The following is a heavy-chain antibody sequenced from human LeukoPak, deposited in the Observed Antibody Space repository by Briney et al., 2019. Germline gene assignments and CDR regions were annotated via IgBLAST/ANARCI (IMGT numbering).Heavy chain of an antibody. D-gene: IGHD6-19*01. CDR1: GDSINGGHYY. V-gene: IGHV4-31*03. J-gene: IGHJ4*02. CDR3: ARERQWLVKGLFDY. Sequence: SQTLSLTCTVSGDSINGGHYYWSWIRQLPGKGLEWIGYIHYSGNTYYNPSLKSRVTISVDTSKNQFSLKLSSVTAADTAVYYCARERQWLVKGLFDYWGQGTLVTVSS. CDR2: IHYSGNT.